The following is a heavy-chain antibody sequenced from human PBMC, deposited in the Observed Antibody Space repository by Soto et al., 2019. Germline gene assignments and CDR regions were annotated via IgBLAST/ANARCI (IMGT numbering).Heavy chain of an antibody. Sequence: QVQLVQSGAEVKKPGSSVTVSCTASGGTFGNSAISWVRQAPGQGREWMGGIIPILHTPDYAQKSQGRVPCPANESTTTASMELTSLRLEDTAGYYGAREKERQKFGGNYYDGIDVWGQGTTVTVSS. CDR1: GGTFGNSA. D-gene: IGHD3-16*01. V-gene: IGHV1-69*12. CDR2: IIPILHTP. CDR3: AREKERQKFGGNYYDGIDV. J-gene: IGHJ6*02.